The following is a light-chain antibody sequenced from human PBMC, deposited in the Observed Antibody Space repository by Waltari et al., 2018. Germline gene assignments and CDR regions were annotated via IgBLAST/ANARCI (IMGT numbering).Light chain of an antibody. J-gene: IGKJ5*01. CDR2: DAS. CDR3: QQYDNLPIT. Sequence: DIQMTQSPSSLSASVGDRVTITCQASQDISNYLNWYQQKPGKAPKLLIYDASNLETGVPSRFSGSGSGTDFTFTISSLQPKDIATYYCQQYDNLPITFDQGTRLEIK. V-gene: IGKV1-33*01. CDR1: QDISNY.